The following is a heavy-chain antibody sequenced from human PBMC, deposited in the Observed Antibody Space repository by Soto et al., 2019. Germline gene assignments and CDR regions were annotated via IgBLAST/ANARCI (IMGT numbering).Heavy chain of an antibody. CDR1: GFTFSSYA. V-gene: IGHV3-23*01. Sequence: EAQLLESGGGLVQPGGSLRLSCAASGFTFSSYAMNWVRQAPGKGLEWVSGISGSDGSTYYADSVKGRFTISRDNSKNTLNLQMNRLRAEDTAVYYCARRSSSWYFDYWGQGPLVTVSS. D-gene: IGHD6-13*01. J-gene: IGHJ4*02. CDR2: ISGSDGST. CDR3: ARRSSSWYFDY.